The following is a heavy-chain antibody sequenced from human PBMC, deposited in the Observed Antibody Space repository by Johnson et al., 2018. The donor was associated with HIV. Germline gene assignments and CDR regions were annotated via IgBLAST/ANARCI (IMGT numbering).Heavy chain of an antibody. V-gene: IGHV3-20*04. CDR3: VRVVVTMIVSDTLPSLGDGRNDAFDI. Sequence: VQLVESGGGVVQPGRSLRLSCAASGFTFSSYAMHWVRQAPGKGLGWVSGINWNGGNIGYADSVKGRFSISRDNAKNSLYLQMNSLRVEDTALYYCVRVVVTMIVSDTLPSLGDGRNDAFDIWGQGTMVTVSS. CDR2: INWNGGNI. J-gene: IGHJ3*02. D-gene: IGHD3-22*01. CDR1: GFTFSSYA.